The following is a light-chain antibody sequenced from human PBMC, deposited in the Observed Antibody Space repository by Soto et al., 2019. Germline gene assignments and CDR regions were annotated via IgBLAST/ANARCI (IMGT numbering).Light chain of an antibody. CDR2: GAS. V-gene: IGKV3-20*01. CDR3: QQYGSSPLYT. J-gene: IGKJ2*01. Sequence: EIVLTQSPGTLSLSPGERATLSCRASQSVSSSYLAWYQQKPGQAPRLLIYGASSRATGIPDRFSGSGSGTDLTLTISRLEPEDFAVYYCQQYGSSPLYTFGQGTKLEMK. CDR1: QSVSSSY.